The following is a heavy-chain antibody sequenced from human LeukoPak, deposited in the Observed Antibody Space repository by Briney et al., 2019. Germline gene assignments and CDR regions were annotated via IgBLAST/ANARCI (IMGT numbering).Heavy chain of an antibody. CDR1: GFTFDDYA. CDR2: ISGDGGST. Sequence: GGSLRLSCAASGFTFDDYAMHWVRQAPGKGLEWVSLISGDGGSTYYADSVKGRFTISRDNSKNSLYLQMNSLRTEDTALYYCSKDGEAGATYYYYYMDVWGKGTRSPSP. V-gene: IGHV3-43*02. CDR3: SKDGEAGATYYYYYMDV. D-gene: IGHD3-10*01. J-gene: IGHJ6*03.